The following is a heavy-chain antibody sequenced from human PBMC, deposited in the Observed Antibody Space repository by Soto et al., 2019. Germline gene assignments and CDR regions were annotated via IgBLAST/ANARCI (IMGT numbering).Heavy chain of an antibody. J-gene: IGHJ4*02. Sequence: EVQLAESGGGLVQPGGSLRLSCAASGFTFSNYWMHWVRQAPGKRLVWVSRISTDGTTTSYADSVKGRFTISRDNAKNTLYLQMNSLRAEDTAVYYCARDGWVMNTVTPRRYDYWGQGTLVTVSS. CDR1: GFTFSNYW. CDR2: ISTDGTTT. D-gene: IGHD4-17*01. CDR3: ARDGWVMNTVTPRRYDY. V-gene: IGHV3-74*01.